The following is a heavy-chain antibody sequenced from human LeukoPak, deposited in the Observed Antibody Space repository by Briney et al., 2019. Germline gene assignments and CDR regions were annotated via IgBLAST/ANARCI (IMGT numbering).Heavy chain of an antibody. CDR2: ISAYNGNT. CDR1: GYTFTSYG. D-gene: IGHD2-2*01. J-gene: IGHJ3*02. V-gene: IGHV1-18*01. Sequence: ASVKVSCKASGYTFTSYGISWVRQAPGQGLEWMGWISAYNGNTNYAQKLQGRVTMTTDTSTSTAYMELRSLRSDDTAVYYCARDTQGYQLLFRRWEIDIWGQGTMVTVSS. CDR3: ARDTQGYQLLFRRWEIDI.